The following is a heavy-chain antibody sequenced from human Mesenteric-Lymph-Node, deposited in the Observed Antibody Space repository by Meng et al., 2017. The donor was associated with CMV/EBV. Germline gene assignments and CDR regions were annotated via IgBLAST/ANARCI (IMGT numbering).Heavy chain of an antibody. J-gene: IGHJ5*02. CDR2: INHSGST. CDR1: GGSFSGYY. D-gene: IGHD2-2*01. CDR3: ARGQLIVVVPAAIVNWFDP. Sequence: SETLSLTCAVYGGSFSGYYWSWIRQPPGKGLEWIGEINHSGSTNYNPSLKSRVTISVDTSKNQFSLKLSSVTAVDTAVYYCARGQLIVVVPAAIVNWFDPWGQGTLVTVSS. V-gene: IGHV4-34*01.